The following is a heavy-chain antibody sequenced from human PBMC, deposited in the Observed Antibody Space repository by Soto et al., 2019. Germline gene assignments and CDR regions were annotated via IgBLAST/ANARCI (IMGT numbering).Heavy chain of an antibody. CDR2: ISYDGSNK. J-gene: IGHJ6*02. Sequence: QVQLVESGGGVVQPGRSLRLSCAASGFTFSSYAMHWVRQAPGKGLEWVAVISYDGSNKYYADSVKGRFTISRDNSKKTVDLQRNSLSAEDTAVYYCTRDLGYYDFWSGYFAPPYGMDVWGHGATVTVSS. CDR3: TRDLGYYDFWSGYFAPPYGMDV. CDR1: GFTFSSYA. V-gene: IGHV3-30-3*01. D-gene: IGHD3-3*01.